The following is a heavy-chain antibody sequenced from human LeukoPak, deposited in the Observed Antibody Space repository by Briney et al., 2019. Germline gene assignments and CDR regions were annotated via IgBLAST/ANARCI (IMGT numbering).Heavy chain of an antibody. CDR3: ARCYDSSGYQLPVDP. D-gene: IGHD3-22*01. J-gene: IGHJ5*02. V-gene: IGHV4-59*01. Sequence: SETLSLTCTVSGGSISSYYWSCIRQPPGKGLEWIGYIYYSGSTNYNTSLKGRVTISLDPSKNQFFLKLSSVTAADTAVYYCARCYDSSGYQLPVDPWGQGTLVTVSS. CDR2: IYYSGST. CDR1: GGSISSYY.